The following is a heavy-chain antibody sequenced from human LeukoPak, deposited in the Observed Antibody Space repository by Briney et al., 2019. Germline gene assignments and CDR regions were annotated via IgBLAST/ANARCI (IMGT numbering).Heavy chain of an antibody. CDR3: ARENGLPIYGMDV. V-gene: IGHV4-34*01. D-gene: IGHD2-21*02. CDR2: INHSGST. Sequence: PSETLSLTCAVYGGSFSGYYWSWIRQPPGKGLEWIGEINHSGSTNYNPSLKSRVTMSVDTSKNQFSLKLSSVTAADTAVYYCARENGLPIYGMDVWGQGTTVTVSS. CDR1: GGSFSGYY. J-gene: IGHJ6*02.